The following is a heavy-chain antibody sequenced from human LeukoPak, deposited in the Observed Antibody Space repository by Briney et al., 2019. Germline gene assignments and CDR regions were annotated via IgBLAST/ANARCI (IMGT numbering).Heavy chain of an antibody. CDR3: AKDGVRGSYWGPNPASFDY. CDR2: ISGSGGST. D-gene: IGHD1-26*01. Sequence: PGGSLRLSCAAPGFTFSSYAMSWVRQAPGKGLEWVSAISGSGGSTYYADSVKGRFTISRDNSKNTLYLQMNSLRAEDTAVYYCAKDGVRGSYWGPNPASFDYWGQGTLVTVSS. CDR1: GFTFSSYA. J-gene: IGHJ4*02. V-gene: IGHV3-23*01.